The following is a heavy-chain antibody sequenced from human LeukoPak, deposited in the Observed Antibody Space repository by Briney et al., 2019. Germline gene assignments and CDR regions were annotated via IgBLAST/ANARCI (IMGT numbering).Heavy chain of an antibody. J-gene: IGHJ5*02. CDR1: GFTVSNSY. CDR2: IYASGST. Sequence: GGSLRLSCAASGFTVSNSYMNWFRQAPGKGLEWVSIIYASGSTYYAGSVEGRFTISRDNSKNTLYLQMNSLRVEDTAVYYCAREEEMVKAFGPWGRGTLVTVSS. CDR3: AREEEMVKAFGP. D-gene: IGHD2-8*01. V-gene: IGHV3-53*01.